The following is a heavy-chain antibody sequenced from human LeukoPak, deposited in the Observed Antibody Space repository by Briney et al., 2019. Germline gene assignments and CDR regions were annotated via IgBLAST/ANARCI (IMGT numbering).Heavy chain of an antibody. Sequence: SETLSLTCTVSGGSISSYYWSWIRQPPGKGLEWIGYIYNSGSTNYNPSLKSRVTISVDTSKNQFSLKLSSVTAADTAVYYCARHDSSSRAVVDYWGQGTLVTVSS. CDR1: GGSISSYY. V-gene: IGHV4-59*08. J-gene: IGHJ4*02. D-gene: IGHD6-13*01. CDR3: ARHDSSSRAVVDY. CDR2: IYNSGST.